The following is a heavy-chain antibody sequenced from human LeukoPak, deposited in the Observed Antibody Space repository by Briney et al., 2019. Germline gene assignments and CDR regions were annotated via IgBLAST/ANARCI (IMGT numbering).Heavy chain of an antibody. CDR2: IIGSGGST. CDR1: GFTFSSYG. D-gene: IGHD3-22*01. V-gene: IGHV3-23*01. CDR3: AKVFVVGYYDSSGYGY. Sequence: GGSLRLSCAASGFTFSSYGMSWVRHAPGKGLEWDSAIIGSGGSTNYADSVKGRFTTSTDNSTNTLYLQMNSLRAEDTAVSYCAKVFVVGYYDSSGYGYWGQGTLVTVSS. J-gene: IGHJ4*02.